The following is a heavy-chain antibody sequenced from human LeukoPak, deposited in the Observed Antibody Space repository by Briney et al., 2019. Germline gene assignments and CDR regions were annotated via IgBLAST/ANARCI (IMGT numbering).Heavy chain of an antibody. Sequence: PGESLKISCKGLGYDFSTYWNAWVHQSPGKGLEWMGIIYPGGSETRYDPSFQGQVTISADRSTSTAYLQWSSLRASDTAMYYCARASRDGYNQNFDHWGQGTLVTVSS. D-gene: IGHD5-24*01. J-gene: IGHJ4*02. CDR3: ARASRDGYNQNFDH. CDR1: GYDFSTYW. V-gene: IGHV5-51*07. CDR2: IYPGGSET.